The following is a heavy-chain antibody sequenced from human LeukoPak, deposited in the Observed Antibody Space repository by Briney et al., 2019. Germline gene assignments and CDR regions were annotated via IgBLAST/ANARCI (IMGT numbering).Heavy chain of an antibody. CDR2: VYPSGGST. V-gene: IGHV1-46*01. CDR1: GYTFTTYY. CDR3: AMGFRMATPSLGY. Sequence: ASVNVSSAASGYTFTTYYMHWVRQAPGQGLERRGIVYPSGGSTSYEQKFQGRVSITRDTSISTAYMELSRLRSDDTAIYCCAMGFRMATPSLGYWGRGSLVIGSS. D-gene: IGHD5-24*01. J-gene: IGHJ4*02.